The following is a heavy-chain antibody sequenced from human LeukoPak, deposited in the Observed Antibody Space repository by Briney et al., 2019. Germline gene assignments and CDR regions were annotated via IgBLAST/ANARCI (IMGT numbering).Heavy chain of an antibody. D-gene: IGHD6-13*01. CDR1: GFTFSNYA. J-gene: IGHJ4*02. V-gene: IGHV3-23*01. CDR3: ARVGALSSSWLLY. CDR2: ISGSGGST. Sequence: PGGSLRLSCAASGFTFSNYAMSWVRQAPGKGLEWVSVISGSGGSTYYADSVEGRFTVSRDNSKNTLYLQMNSLRAEDTAVYFCARVGALSSSWLLYWGQGTLVTVSS.